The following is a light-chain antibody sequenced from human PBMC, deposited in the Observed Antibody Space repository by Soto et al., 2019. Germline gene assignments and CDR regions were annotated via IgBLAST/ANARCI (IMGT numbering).Light chain of an antibody. Sequence: EIVLTQSPGTLSLSPGERDTLSCRASQSVSSSYLVWYQQKPGQAPRLLIYGASTRATGIPDRFSGSGSGTDFTLTISRLEPEDFAVYYCQHYGNSPFTFGQGTKLEI. J-gene: IGKJ2*01. CDR3: QHYGNSPFT. CDR2: GAS. CDR1: QSVSSSY. V-gene: IGKV3-20*01.